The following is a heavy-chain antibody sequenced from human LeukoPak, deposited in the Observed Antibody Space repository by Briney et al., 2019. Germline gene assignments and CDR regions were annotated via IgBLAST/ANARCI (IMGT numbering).Heavy chain of an antibody. CDR2: ISGSGGST. D-gene: IGHD3-22*01. V-gene: IGHV3-23*01. Sequence: PGESLRLSCAASGFTFSSYAMSWVRQAPGKGLEWVSAISGSGGSTYYADSVKGRFTISRDNSKNTLYLQMNSLRAEDTAVYYCAKLGSYYYDSSGYHDYWGQGTLVTVSS. CDR3: AKLGSYYYDSSGYHDY. CDR1: GFTFSSYA. J-gene: IGHJ4*02.